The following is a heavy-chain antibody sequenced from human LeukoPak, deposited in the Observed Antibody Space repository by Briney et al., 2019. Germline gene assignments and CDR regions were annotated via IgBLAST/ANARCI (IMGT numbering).Heavy chain of an antibody. V-gene: IGHV3-30*18. Sequence: GGSLRLSCAASGFTVSSNYMSWVRQAPGKGLEWVAVILYDGINKYYADSVKGRFTISRDNSKNTLYLQMNSLRAEDTAVYYCAKDLVAKTQTEIDYWGQGTLVTVSS. CDR3: AKDLVAKTQTEIDY. D-gene: IGHD2-2*01. CDR2: ILYDGINK. J-gene: IGHJ4*02. CDR1: GFTVSSNY.